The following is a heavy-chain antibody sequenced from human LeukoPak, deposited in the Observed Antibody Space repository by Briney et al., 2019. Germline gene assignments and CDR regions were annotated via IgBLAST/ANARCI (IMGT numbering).Heavy chain of an antibody. CDR1: GGSISSGSYY. CDR2: IYTSGST. J-gene: IGHJ5*02. CDR3: ARDSQSYNWFDP. V-gene: IGHV4-61*02. Sequence: SETLSLTCTVSGGSISSGSYYWSWIRQPAGKGLEWIGRIYTSGSTNYNPSLKSRVTISVDTSKNQFSLKLSSVTAADTAVYYCARDSQSYNWFDPWGQGTLVTVSS.